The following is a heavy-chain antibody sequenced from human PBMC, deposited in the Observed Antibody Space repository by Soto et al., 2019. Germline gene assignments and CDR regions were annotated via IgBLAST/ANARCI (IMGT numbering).Heavy chain of an antibody. V-gene: IGHV4-30-2*05. D-gene: IGHD3-22*01. CDR3: ARDPIFYYASSGYGGSYFDY. CDR2: IYHSGST. Sequence: SETLSLTCAVSGASVTSDDYSWSWIRQPPGQGLVWFGYIYHSGSTYYNPSLKSRVSISIDTSQNQFSLKLTSLTAADTAVYYCARDPIFYYASSGYGGSYFDYWGQGSRVTVS. CDR1: GASVTSDDYS. J-gene: IGHJ4*02.